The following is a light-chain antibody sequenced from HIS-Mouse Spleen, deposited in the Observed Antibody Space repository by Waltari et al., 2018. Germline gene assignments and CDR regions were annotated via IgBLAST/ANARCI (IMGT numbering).Light chain of an antibody. V-gene: IGLV2-23*01. CDR1: SSDVGRYNL. J-gene: IGLJ2*01. CDR3: CSYAGSSTSVV. CDR2: DGS. Sequence: QSALTQPASVSGSPGQSITISCTGTSSDVGRYNLFSWYQQHPGKAPKLMIYDGSKRPEGVANRFSGSKSGNTASLTISGLQAEDEADYYCCSYAGSSTSVVFGGGTKLTVL.